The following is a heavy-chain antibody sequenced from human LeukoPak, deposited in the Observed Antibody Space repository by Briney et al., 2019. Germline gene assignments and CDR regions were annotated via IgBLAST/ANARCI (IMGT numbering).Heavy chain of an antibody. CDR3: AKDLPNPGTSRHFQY. CDR1: GFTFTSYA. D-gene: IGHD2-8*01. J-gene: IGHJ1*01. V-gene: IGHV3-23*01. CDR2: ISGSGGST. Sequence: GGSLRLSCAASGFTFTSYALSWVRQAPGKGLEWVSSISGSGGSTYYADSVKGRFTISRDNPKNTLYLQMNSLRAEDTAVYYCAKDLPNPGTSRHFQYWGQGTLVTVSS.